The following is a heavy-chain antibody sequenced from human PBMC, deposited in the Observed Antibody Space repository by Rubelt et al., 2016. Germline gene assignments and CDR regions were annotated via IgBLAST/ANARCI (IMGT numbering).Heavy chain of an antibody. CDR3: ARGLARAAAAPRRLWFDP. D-gene: IGHD6-13*01. CDR1: GGSFSGYY. CDR2: INHSGST. Sequence: QVQLQQWGAGLLKPSETLSLTCAVYGGSFSGYYWSWIRQPPGKGLEWIGEINHSGSTNYNPSLKSRVTIPGDTSKNQFSLKLSAVTAADTAVDYCARGLARAAAAPRRLWFDPWGQGTLVTVSS. V-gene: IGHV4-34*01. J-gene: IGHJ5*02.